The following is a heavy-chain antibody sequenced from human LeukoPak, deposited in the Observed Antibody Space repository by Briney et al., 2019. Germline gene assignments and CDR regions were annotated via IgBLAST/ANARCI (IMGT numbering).Heavy chain of an antibody. V-gene: IGHV4-34*01. J-gene: IGHJ1*01. CDR2: INHSGST. CDR1: GGSFSGYY. Sequence: RPSETLSLTCAVYGGSFSGYYWSWIRQPPGKGLEWIGEINHSGSTNYNPSLKSRVTISVDTSKNQFSLKLSSVTAADTAVYYCARAKAIFGVKPGFQHWGQGTLVTVSS. CDR3: ARAKAIFGVKPGFQH. D-gene: IGHD3-3*01.